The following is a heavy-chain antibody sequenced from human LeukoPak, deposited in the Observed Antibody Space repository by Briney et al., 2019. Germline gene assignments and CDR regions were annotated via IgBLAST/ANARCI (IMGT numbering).Heavy chain of an antibody. J-gene: IGHJ4*02. CDR2: ISGGGRST. CDR1: GFTFSTCA. V-gene: IGHV3-23*01. CDR3: ARERYFDY. Sequence: GGSLRLSCAASGFTFSTCAMSWVRQAPGKGLEWASTISGGGRSTDYADSVKGHFTISRDNSKNTLHLQMNSLRAEDTAVYYCARERYFDYWGQGTLVTVSS.